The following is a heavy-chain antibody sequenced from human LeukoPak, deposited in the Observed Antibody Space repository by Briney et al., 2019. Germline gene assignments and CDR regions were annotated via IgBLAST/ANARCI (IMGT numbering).Heavy chain of an antibody. CDR3: ARENDAFDI. V-gene: IGHV4-59*01. J-gene: IGHJ3*02. CDR1: GDSISSYY. Sequence: SETLSLTCTVSGDSISSYYWSWIRQPPGKGLEWIGYIYYNGRTNYNPSLKSRVTISVDTSKNQFSLKLSSVTAADTAVYYCARENDAFDIWGQGTMVTVSS. CDR2: IYYNGRT.